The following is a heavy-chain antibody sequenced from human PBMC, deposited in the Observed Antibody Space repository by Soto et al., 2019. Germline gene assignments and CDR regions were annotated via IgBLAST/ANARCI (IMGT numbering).Heavy chain of an antibody. CDR1: GGSISSSSYY. V-gene: IGHV4-39*01. Sequence: QLQLQEAGPGLVKPSETLSLTCTVSGGSISSSSYYWGWIRQPPGKGLEWIGSIYYSGSTYYNPSLKSRVTLSVDTSKNHFSLRLSSVTAADTAVYYCLRQLGKLDIWGQGTMVTVSS. D-gene: IGHD7-27*01. CDR2: IYYSGST. CDR3: LRQLGKLDI. J-gene: IGHJ3*02.